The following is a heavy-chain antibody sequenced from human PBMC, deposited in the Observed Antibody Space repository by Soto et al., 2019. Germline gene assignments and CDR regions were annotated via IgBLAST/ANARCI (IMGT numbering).Heavy chain of an antibody. Sequence: QVPLQQWGAGLLKPSETLSLTCAVYGASFSGYYWSWIRQPPGKGLECIGEINHSGSTNYNPSLKSRVTISVDTSKNQFSLKLSSVTAADTAVYYCARKEGGSGSSGGWFDPWGQGTLVTVSS. D-gene: IGHD3-10*01. CDR1: GASFSGYY. V-gene: IGHV4-34*01. CDR3: ARKEGGSGSSGGWFDP. J-gene: IGHJ5*02. CDR2: INHSGST.